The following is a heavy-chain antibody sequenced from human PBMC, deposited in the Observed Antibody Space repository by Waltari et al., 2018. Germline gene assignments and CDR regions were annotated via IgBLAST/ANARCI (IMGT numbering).Heavy chain of an antibody. J-gene: IGHJ4*02. CDR3: ARGGGYDFWSGYYEQTDY. CDR1: GSTLSSYS. D-gene: IGHD3-3*01. CDR2: ISSSSSYI. V-gene: IGHV3-21*01. Sequence: EVQLVESGGGLVKPGGPLRLSCAASGSTLSSYSRNWVGKAPGKGLEWVSSISSSSSYIYYADSVKGRFTISRDNAKNSLYLQMNSLRAEDTAVYYCARGGGYDFWSGYYEQTDYWGQGTLVTVSS.